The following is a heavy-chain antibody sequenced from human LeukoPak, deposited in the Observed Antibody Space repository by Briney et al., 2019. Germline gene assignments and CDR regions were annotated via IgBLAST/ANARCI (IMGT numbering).Heavy chain of an antibody. CDR1: GFTFSSYA. Sequence: GGSLRLSCAATGFTFSSYAMSWVRQAPGKGLEWVSAISGSGGSTYYADSVKGRFTISRDNSKNTLYLQMNSLRAEDTAVYYCVSLSSSWDSDYWGQGTLVTVSS. J-gene: IGHJ4*02. CDR2: ISGSGGST. D-gene: IGHD6-13*01. CDR3: VSLSSSWDSDY. V-gene: IGHV3-23*01.